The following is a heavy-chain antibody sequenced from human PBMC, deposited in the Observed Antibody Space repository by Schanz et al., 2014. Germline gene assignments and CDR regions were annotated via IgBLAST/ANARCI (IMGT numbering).Heavy chain of an antibody. J-gene: IGHJ3*01. CDR1: GFTVNTNY. V-gene: IGHV3-53*01. D-gene: IGHD5-12*01. CDR3: ARDEGKDGYNLAFDV. Sequence: EVQLVESGGGLIHPGGSLRLSCAVSGFTVNTNYMTWVHQAPGKGLECVSILYIRSTYYADSVKGRFTISRDNSKNMVFLQMNSLRVEDTAIYYCARDEGKDGYNLAFDVWGQGTLVTVSS. CDR2: LYIRST.